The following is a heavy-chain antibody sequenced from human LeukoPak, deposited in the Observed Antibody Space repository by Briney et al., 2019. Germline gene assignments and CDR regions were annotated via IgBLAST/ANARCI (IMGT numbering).Heavy chain of an antibody. D-gene: IGHD6-19*01. CDR2: ISSSGSTI. J-gene: IGHJ4*02. V-gene: IGHV3-48*03. CDR1: GFTFSSYE. Sequence: PGGSLRLSCAASGFTFSSYEMNWVRQPPGNVLEWVSYISSSGSTIYYADSVKGRFTISRDNAKNSLYLQMNSLRAEDTAVYYCARGDSSGWYYFDYWGQGTLVTVSS. CDR3: ARGDSSGWYYFDY.